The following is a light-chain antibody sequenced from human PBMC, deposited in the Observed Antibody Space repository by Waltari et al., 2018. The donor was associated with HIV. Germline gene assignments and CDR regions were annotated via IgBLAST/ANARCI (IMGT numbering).Light chain of an antibody. CDR1: DSDIGAYS. Sequence: QSVLTQTPSTSGTPGQRVTMSCSGSDSDIGAYSVNWYQKFPGTAPKLLIYSNNPRPSGVPDRSAGSSSGTSASLAISGLQSGDEADYFCAAWDESRATYVFGTGTRVTVL. CDR2: SNN. V-gene: IGLV1-44*01. CDR3: AAWDESRATYV. J-gene: IGLJ1*01.